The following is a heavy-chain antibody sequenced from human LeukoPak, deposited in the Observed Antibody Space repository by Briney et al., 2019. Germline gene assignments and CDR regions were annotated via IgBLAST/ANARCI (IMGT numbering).Heavy chain of an antibody. CDR2: ISSSSSYI. J-gene: IGHJ4*02. CDR3: AREQVVASGLDY. D-gene: IGHD3-22*01. V-gene: IGHV3-21*01. CDR1: GFTFSSYS. Sequence: KSGGSLRLSCAASGFTFSSYSMNWVRQAPGKGLEWVSSISSSSSYIYYADSVKGRFTTSRDNAKNSLYLQMNSLRAEDTAVYYCAREQVVASGLDYWGQGTLVTVSS.